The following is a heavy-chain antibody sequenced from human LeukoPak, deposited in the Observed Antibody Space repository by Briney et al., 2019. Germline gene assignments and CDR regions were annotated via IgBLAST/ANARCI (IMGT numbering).Heavy chain of an antibody. V-gene: IGHV1-24*01. Sequence: GASVKVSCKVSGYTLTELSMHWVRQAPGKGLEWMGGFDPEDGETIYAQKFQGRVTITADESTSTAYMELSSLRSEDTAVYYCASLGHSSSDYWGQGTLVTVSS. CDR2: FDPEDGET. CDR1: GYTLTELS. D-gene: IGHD6-6*01. CDR3: ASLGHSSSDY. J-gene: IGHJ4*02.